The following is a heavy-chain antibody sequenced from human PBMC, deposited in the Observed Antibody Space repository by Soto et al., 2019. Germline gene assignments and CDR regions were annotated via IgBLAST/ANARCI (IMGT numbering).Heavy chain of an antibody. Sequence: EVQLVESGGGLVQPGGSLRLSCATSGFILSDCAMNWVRQAPGKGLEWVSYISSSSSVIDYADSVKGRFTVSRDNARNSLYLQMNSRRAEETAVYYCARDLSWGSNWYYYMDVWGKGTTVTVSS. D-gene: IGHD7-27*01. CDR2: ISSSSSVI. CDR3: ARDLSWGSNWYYYMDV. J-gene: IGHJ6*03. CDR1: GFILSDCA. V-gene: IGHV3-48*01.